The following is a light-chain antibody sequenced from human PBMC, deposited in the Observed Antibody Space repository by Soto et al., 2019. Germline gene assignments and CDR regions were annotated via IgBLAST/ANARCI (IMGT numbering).Light chain of an antibody. CDR2: DVS. CDR1: SSDVGGYNY. Sequence: QSALTQPRSVSGSPGQSVTISCTGTSSDVGGYNYVSWFQQHPGKAPKLMIYDVSKRPSGVPDRFSGSKSGNTASLTISGLQAEDEADYYCCLYAGSYPEVSGGGTKLAVL. CDR3: CLYAGSYPEV. V-gene: IGLV2-11*01. J-gene: IGLJ2*01.